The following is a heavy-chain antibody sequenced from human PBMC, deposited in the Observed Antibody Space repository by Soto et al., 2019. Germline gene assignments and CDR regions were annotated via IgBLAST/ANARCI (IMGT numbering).Heavy chain of an antibody. J-gene: IGHJ6*02. D-gene: IGHD6-13*01. CDR3: ARVRTSSWADYYYYGMDV. CDR2: IIPIFGTA. V-gene: IGHV1-69*13. CDR1: GGTFSSYA. Sequence: ASVKVSCKASGGTFSSYAISWVRQAPGQGLEWMGGIIPIFGTANYAQKFQGRVTITADESTSTAYMELSSLRSEDTAVYYCARVRTSSWADYYYYGMDVWGQGTTVTVSS.